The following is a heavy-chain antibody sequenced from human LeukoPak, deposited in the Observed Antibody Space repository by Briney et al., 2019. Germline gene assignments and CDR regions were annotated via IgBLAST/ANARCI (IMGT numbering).Heavy chain of an antibody. Sequence: SETLSLTCTVSGGSISSSSYYWGWIRQPPGKGLEWIGSIYYSGSTYYNPSLKSRVTISVDTSKNQFSLKLSSVTAADTAVYYCARIGVYGSGSYRYPYGMDVWGQGTTVTVSS. J-gene: IGHJ6*02. CDR1: GGSISSSSYY. CDR3: ARIGVYGSGSYRYPYGMDV. D-gene: IGHD3-10*01. CDR2: IYYSGST. V-gene: IGHV4-39*07.